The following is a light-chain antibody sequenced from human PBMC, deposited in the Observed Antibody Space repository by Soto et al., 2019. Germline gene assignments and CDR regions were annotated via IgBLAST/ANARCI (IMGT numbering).Light chain of an antibody. V-gene: IGKV4-1*01. Sequence: DIVMTQSPDSLAVSLGERATINYKSSQSVLYSSDKKNYLAWYQQKPGQPPKLLIYWASTRDSGVPDRFSGSGSGADFTLTISILHAEDVAVYYCQQFYTTLSFGGGTKGEIK. J-gene: IGKJ4*01. CDR1: QSVLYSSDKKNY. CDR2: WAS. CDR3: QQFYTTLS.